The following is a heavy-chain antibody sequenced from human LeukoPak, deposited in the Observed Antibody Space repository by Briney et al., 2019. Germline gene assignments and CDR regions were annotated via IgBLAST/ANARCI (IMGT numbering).Heavy chain of an antibody. Sequence: GGSLRLSCAASGLTVSSNYMSWVRQAPGKGLEWVSLIYSGGSTYYADSVKGRFTISRDNSKNTLYLQMNSLRAEDTAVYYCARGDYDSSGYLDYWGQGTLVTVSS. V-gene: IGHV3-66*01. D-gene: IGHD3-22*01. J-gene: IGHJ4*02. CDR1: GLTVSSNY. CDR3: ARGDYDSSGYLDY. CDR2: IYSGGST.